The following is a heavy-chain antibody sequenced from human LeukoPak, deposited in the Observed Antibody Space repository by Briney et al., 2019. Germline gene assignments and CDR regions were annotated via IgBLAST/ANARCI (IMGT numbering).Heavy chain of an antibody. V-gene: IGHV3-30*18. J-gene: IGHJ4*02. CDR1: GFTFSSYG. D-gene: IGHD1-26*01. CDR2: ISYDGSNK. CDR3: ANLVGATPFDY. Sequence: GGSLRLSCAASGFTFSSYGMHWARQAPGKGLEWVAVISYDGSNKYYADSVKGRFTISRDNSKNTLYLQMNSLRAEDTAVYYCANLVGATPFDYWGQGTLVTVSS.